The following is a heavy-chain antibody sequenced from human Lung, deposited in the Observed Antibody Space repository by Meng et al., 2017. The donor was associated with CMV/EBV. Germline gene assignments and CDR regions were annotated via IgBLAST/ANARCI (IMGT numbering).Heavy chain of an antibody. CDR2: ISWNSGSI. D-gene: IGHD1/OR15-1a*01. J-gene: IGHJ6*02. Sequence: SLKISCAASGFTFDYFAMHWVRQAPGKGLEWVSGISWNSGSIGYADSVKGRFTISRDNDKHSLYLQMNSLRPEDTALYYYENGNKQNYYCYHGMDGWGQGTXVTVSS. V-gene: IGHV3-9*01. CDR3: ENGNKQNYYCYHGMDG. CDR1: GFTFDYFA.